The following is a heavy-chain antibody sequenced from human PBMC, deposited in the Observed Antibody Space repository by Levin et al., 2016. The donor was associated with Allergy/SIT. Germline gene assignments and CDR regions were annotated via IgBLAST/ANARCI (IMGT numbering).Heavy chain of an antibody. J-gene: IGHJ3*02. CDR3: ARHHDYGGNREAFDI. CDR2: IYYSGYT. V-gene: IGHV4-59*08. Sequence: GSLRLSCSVSGGSMTRYYWNWIRQRPGKGLEWIGYIYYSGYTNYNPSLNSRVTISVDTSRNQFSLELTSVTAADTAVYYCARHHDYGGNREAFDIWGQGTMVTVSS. D-gene: IGHD4-23*01. CDR1: GGSMTRYY.